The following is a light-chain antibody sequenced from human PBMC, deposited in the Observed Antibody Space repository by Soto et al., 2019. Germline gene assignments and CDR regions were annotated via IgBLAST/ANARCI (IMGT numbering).Light chain of an antibody. CDR3: CSYAGSVGVV. CDR2: EGS. J-gene: IGLJ2*01. CDR1: SSDVGSYNL. Sequence: QYALTQPASVSGSPGQSITISCTGTSSDVGSYNLVSWYQQHPGKAPKLMIYEGSKRPSGVSNRFSGSKSGNTASLTISGLQAEDEADYYCCSYAGSVGVVFGGGTKLTVL. V-gene: IGLV2-23*01.